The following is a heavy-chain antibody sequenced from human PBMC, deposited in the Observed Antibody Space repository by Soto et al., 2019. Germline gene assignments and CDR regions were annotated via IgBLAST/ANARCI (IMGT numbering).Heavy chain of an antibody. V-gene: IGHV4-4*07. CDR2: IYTSGST. J-gene: IGHJ6*02. CDR3: ARDESSSSWYIQTPNYYYYGMDV. CDR1: GGSISSYY. D-gene: IGHD6-13*01. Sequence: PSETLSLTCTVSGGSISSYYWSWVRQPAGKGLEWIGRIYTSGSTNYNPSLKSRVTMSVDTSKNQFSLKLSSVTAADTAVYYCARDESSSSWYIQTPNYYYYGMDVWGQGTTVTVSS.